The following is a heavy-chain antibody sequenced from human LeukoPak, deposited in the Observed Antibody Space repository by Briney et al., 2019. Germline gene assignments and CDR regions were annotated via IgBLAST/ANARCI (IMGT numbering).Heavy chain of an antibody. V-gene: IGHV4-30-2*01. CDR1: GGSISSGGYY. J-gene: IGHJ4*02. CDR3: ARSSRYCSSTSCQPGGDFDY. D-gene: IGHD2-2*01. Sequence: RASETLSLTCTVSGGSISSGGYYWSWIRQPPGKGLEWIGYIYHSGSTYYNPSLKSRVTISVDRSKNQFSLKLSSVTAADTAVYYCARSSRYCSSTSCQPGGDFDYWGQGTLVTVSS. CDR2: IYHSGST.